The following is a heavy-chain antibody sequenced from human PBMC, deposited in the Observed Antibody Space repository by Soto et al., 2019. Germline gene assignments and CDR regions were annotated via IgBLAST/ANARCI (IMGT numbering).Heavy chain of an antibody. CDR2: IYYSGST. Sequence: QVQLQESGPGLVKPSQTLSLTCTVSGGSISSGDYYWSWIRQPPGKGLEWIGYIYYSGSTYYNPSLKSRVTISVDTSKNQFSLKLSSVTAADTAVYYCARYQLETYYDFWSGYYRPSYYYYGMDVWGQGATVTVSS. J-gene: IGHJ6*02. V-gene: IGHV4-30-4*01. CDR3: ARYQLETYYDFWSGYYRPSYYYYGMDV. D-gene: IGHD3-3*01. CDR1: GGSISSGDYY.